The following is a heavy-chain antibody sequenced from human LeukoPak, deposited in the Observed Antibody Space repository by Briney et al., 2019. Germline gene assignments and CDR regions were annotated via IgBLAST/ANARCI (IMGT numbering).Heavy chain of an antibody. CDR1: GFTFSSYW. Sequence: GGSLRLSCAASGFTFSSYWMSWVRQAPGKGLEWVANIKQDGSEKYYVDSVKGRFTISRDNAKNSLYLQMNSLRAEDTAVYYCAKEVGFYYFDYWGQGTLVTVSS. J-gene: IGHJ4*02. D-gene: IGHD1-26*01. CDR3: AKEVGFYYFDY. CDR2: IKQDGSEK. V-gene: IGHV3-7*03.